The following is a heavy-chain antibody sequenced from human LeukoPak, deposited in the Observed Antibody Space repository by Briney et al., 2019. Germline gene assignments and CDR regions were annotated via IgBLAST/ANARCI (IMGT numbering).Heavy chain of an antibody. Sequence: SETLSLTCAVYGGSFSGYYWSWIRQPPGKGLEWIGEINHSGSTNYNPSLKSRVTISVDTSKNQFSLKLSSVTAADTAVYYCARDTGEWEPVAFDYWGQGTLVTVSS. CDR3: ARDTGEWEPVAFDY. V-gene: IGHV4-34*01. CDR1: GGSFSGYY. J-gene: IGHJ4*02. D-gene: IGHD1-26*01. CDR2: INHSGST.